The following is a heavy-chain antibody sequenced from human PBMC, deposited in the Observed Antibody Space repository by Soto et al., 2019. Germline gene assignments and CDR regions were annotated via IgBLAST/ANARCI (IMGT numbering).Heavy chain of an antibody. V-gene: IGHV3-21*01. D-gene: IGHD6-6*01. CDR2: ITGSGNYI. J-gene: IGHJ6*02. CDR3: ARDEEARPYFYGMDV. CDR1: GFTFSSYA. Sequence: GGSLRLSCAASGFTFSSYAMSWVRQAPGEGLEWVSCITGSGNYIYYADSVRGRFTISRDNAKNSLYLQMNSLRAEDTAVYYCARDEEARPYFYGMDVWGQGTTVTVSS.